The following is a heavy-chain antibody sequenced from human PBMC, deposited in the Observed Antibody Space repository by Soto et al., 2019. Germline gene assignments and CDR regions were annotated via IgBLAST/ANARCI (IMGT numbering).Heavy chain of an antibody. V-gene: IGHV4-31*03. D-gene: IGHD3-9*01. CDR1: GGSISSGGYY. Sequence: SETLSLTCTVSGGSISSGGYYWSWIRQHPGKGLEWIGYIYYSGSTYYNPSLKSRVTISVDTSKNQFSLKLSSVTAADTAVYYCARDSPDWFDYYFDYWGQGTLVTVSS. CDR2: IYYSGST. CDR3: ARDSPDWFDYYFDY. J-gene: IGHJ4*02.